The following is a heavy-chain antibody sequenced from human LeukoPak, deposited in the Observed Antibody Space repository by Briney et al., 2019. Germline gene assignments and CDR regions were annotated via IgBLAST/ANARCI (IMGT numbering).Heavy chain of an antibody. V-gene: IGHV4-59*01. CDR2: IYYSGST. CDR1: GGSISTYC. D-gene: IGHD3-10*01. CDR3: ARLSGTLLDY. J-gene: IGHJ4*02. Sequence: SETLSLTCSVSGGSISTYCWSWIRQPPGEGLEWIGYIYYSGSTNYNPSLKSRVTISVDTSKNQFSLKMNSVTAADTAVYYCARLSGTLLDYWGQGTLVTVSS.